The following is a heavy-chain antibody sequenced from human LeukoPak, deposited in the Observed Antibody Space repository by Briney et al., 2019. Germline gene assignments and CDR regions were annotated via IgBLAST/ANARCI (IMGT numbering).Heavy chain of an antibody. CDR1: GGSISSSSYY. Sequence: SETLSLTCTVSGGSISSSSYYWGWIRQPPGKGLEWIGSIYYDGSTYYNPSLKSRVTISVDTSKNQFSLKLTSVTATDTAVYYCARHSSIGSPLVYWGQETLVTVSS. D-gene: IGHD2-8*02. CDR3: ARHSSIGSPLVY. CDR2: IYYDGST. J-gene: IGHJ4*02. V-gene: IGHV4-39*01.